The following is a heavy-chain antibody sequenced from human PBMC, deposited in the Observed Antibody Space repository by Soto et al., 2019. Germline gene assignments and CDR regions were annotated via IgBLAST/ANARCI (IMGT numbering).Heavy chain of an antibody. D-gene: IGHD5-18*01. CDR3: ARSRYSYGYFVDY. J-gene: IGHJ4*02. CDR1: GGFMSSSGYY. CDR2: IYYSGST. Sequence: LFLTCTVSGGFMSSSGYYWSGIRQHPGKGLEWIGYIYYSGSTYYNPSLKSRVTISVDTSKNQFSLKLSSVTAADTAVYYCARSRYSYGYFVDYWGQGTLVTVSS. V-gene: IGHV4-31*03.